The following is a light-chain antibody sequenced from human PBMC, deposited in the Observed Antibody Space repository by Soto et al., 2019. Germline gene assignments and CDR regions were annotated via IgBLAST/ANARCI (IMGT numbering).Light chain of an antibody. CDR1: KSVSSH. V-gene: IGKV3-15*01. J-gene: IGKJ1*01. CDR2: GAS. CDR3: QQYNNWPPWT. Sequence: EVVMTQSPATLSVSPGERATLSCRASKSVSSHLAWYQQKPGQAPRLLIYGASTRATGIPARFSGSGSATEFTLTISSLQAEDFAVYYCQQYNNWPPWTYGQGTKVEIK.